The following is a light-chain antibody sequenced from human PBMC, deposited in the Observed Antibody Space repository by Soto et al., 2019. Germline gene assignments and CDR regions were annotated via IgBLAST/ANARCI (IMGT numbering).Light chain of an antibody. V-gene: IGKV3-15*01. CDR3: QQYNNWPRT. J-gene: IGKJ1*01. CDR1: QSVSSN. CDR2: GAS. Sequence: EIVMTQSPATPSVSPGERATLSCRASQSVSSNLAWYQQKPGQAPRLLIYGASTRATDIASRFSGSGSGTEFTLTISGLQSEDFAVYYCQQYNNWPRTFGQGTKVDI.